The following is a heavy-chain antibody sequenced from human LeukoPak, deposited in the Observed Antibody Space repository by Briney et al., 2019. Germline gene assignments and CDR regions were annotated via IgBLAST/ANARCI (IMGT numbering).Heavy chain of an antibody. Sequence: PSETLSLTCTVSGGSINNPNYYWSWIRQPAGKGLEWIGRISTTGSTSYGPSLKSPVIISIDTSKNQFSLRLSSATAADTAVYYCASHQYGSGSYYHDYWGQGALVTVSS. J-gene: IGHJ4*02. CDR1: GGSINNPNYY. CDR2: ISTTGST. D-gene: IGHD3-10*01. CDR3: ASHQYGSGSYYHDY. V-gene: IGHV4-61*02.